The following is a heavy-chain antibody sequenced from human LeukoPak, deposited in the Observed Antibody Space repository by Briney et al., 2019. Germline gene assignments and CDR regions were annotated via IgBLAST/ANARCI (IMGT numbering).Heavy chain of an antibody. CDR3: ARPRDGYIYFDY. V-gene: IGHV5-51*01. Sequence: GEPLKISCKGSGYTFTSYWIGWGRQMPGKGLEWMGIIYPGDSDPRYSPSFQGQVTISADKSISTAYLQWSSLKASDTAMYYCARPRDGYIYFDYWGQGTLVTVSS. CDR1: GYTFTSYW. D-gene: IGHD5-24*01. J-gene: IGHJ4*02. CDR2: IYPGDSDP.